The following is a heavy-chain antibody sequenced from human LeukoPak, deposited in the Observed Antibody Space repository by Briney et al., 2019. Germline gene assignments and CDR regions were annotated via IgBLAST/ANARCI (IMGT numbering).Heavy chain of an antibody. CDR3: AREQRWLQFMDY. D-gene: IGHD5-12*01. CDR1: GFTFSSYA. Sequence: GGSLRLSCAASGFTFSSYAMHWVRQAPGKGLEWAAVISYDGSNKYYADSVKGRFTISRDNSKNTLYLQMNSLRAEDTAVYYCAREQRWLQFMDYWGQGTLVTVSS. CDR2: ISYDGSNK. V-gene: IGHV3-30-3*01. J-gene: IGHJ4*02.